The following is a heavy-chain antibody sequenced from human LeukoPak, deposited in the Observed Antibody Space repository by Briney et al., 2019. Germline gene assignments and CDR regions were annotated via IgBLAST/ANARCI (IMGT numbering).Heavy chain of an antibody. CDR1: GGSICSSSYY. CDR3: ARRDIVVVPAPLYYFDY. V-gene: IGHV4-39*01. D-gene: IGHD2-2*01. J-gene: IGHJ4*02. CDR2: IYYSGST. Sequence: SETLSLTCTVSGGSICSSSYYWGWIRQPPGKGLEWIGSIYYSGSTYYNPSLKSRVTISVDTSKNQFSLKLSSVTAADTAVYYCARRDIVVVPAPLYYFDYWGQGTLVTVSS.